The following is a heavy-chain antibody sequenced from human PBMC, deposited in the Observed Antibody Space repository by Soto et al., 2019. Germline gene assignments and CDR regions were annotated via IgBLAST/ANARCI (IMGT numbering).Heavy chain of an antibody. CDR3: ARGRSANWFDP. J-gene: IGHJ5*02. CDR1: GFTFSSYW. CDR2: IKQDGIEK. V-gene: IGHV3-7*01. Sequence: LSLSCAASGFTFSSYWMNWVRQAPGKGLEWVANIKQDGIEKHYVDSVKGRFTISRDNAKNSLYLQMSSLRVEDTAIYYCARGRSANWFDPWGQGTLVTVSS.